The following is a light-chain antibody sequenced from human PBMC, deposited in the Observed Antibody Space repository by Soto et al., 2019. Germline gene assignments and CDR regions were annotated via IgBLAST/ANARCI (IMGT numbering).Light chain of an antibody. CDR1: QDISSW. V-gene: IGKV1-12*01. CDR3: QKANSFPIS. Sequence: DLQLTPSPYSDTASAAYRVTVYIWASQDISSWLAWYQQKPGKAPKLPIYAASSLQSGVPSRFSGSGSGTEFTLTISSLQPEYVATYYCQKANSFPISCGQGTRLEIK. J-gene: IGKJ5*01. CDR2: AAS.